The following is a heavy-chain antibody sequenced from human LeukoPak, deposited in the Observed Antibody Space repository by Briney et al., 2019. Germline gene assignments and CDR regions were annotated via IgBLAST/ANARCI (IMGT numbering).Heavy chain of an antibody. CDR1: GGSISDFY. J-gene: IGHJ4*02. D-gene: IGHD3-16*01. Sequence: SETLSLTCTVSGGSISDFYWSWIRQAPGKGLEWIGYIYYTGTTYYNPSLKSRVTISADTSQNRFSLRLSSVTAADTAVYFCARTPLGAHSDFWGQGTLVTVSP. V-gene: IGHV4-59*01. CDR2: IYYTGTT. CDR3: ARTPLGAHSDF.